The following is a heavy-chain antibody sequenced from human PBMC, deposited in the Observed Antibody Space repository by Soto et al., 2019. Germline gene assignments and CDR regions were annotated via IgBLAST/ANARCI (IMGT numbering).Heavy chain of an antibody. Sequence: KTGGSLRLSCAASGFRFSDYYMTWIRQAPGKGLEWVSYINNRGSTIYQADSVRGRFTVSRDNAKNSLYLQMNSLRVEDTAVYFCARARPVIEMVVGETPGYYGMDVWGQGTTVTVSS. J-gene: IGHJ6*02. CDR2: INNRGSTI. V-gene: IGHV3-11*01. D-gene: IGHD2-15*01. CDR1: GFRFSDYY. CDR3: ARARPVIEMVVGETPGYYGMDV.